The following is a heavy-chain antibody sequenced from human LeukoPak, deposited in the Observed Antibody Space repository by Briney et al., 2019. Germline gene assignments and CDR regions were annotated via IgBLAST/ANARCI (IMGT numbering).Heavy chain of an antibody. J-gene: IGHJ5*02. CDR2: ISGSGGST. V-gene: IGHV3-23*01. CDR1: GFTFSSYA. CDR3: AKDRSEPYGDYVFGWFDP. Sequence: GGSLRLSCAASGFTFSSYAMSWVHQAPGKGLEWVSAISGSGGSTYYADSVKGRFTISRDNSKNTLYLQMNSLRAEDTAVYYCAKDRSEPYGDYVFGWFDPWGQGTLVTVSS. D-gene: IGHD4-17*01.